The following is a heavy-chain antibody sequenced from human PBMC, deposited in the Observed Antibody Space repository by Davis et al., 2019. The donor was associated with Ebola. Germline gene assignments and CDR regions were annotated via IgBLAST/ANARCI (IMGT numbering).Heavy chain of an antibody. CDR3: AKSGLSFGVVKYHYGMDV. V-gene: IGHV3-23*01. J-gene: IGHJ6*04. D-gene: IGHD3-3*01. CDR2: LSGSGGST. CDR1: GFRFATYT. Sequence: GESLKISCAASGFRFATYTMSWVRQAPGKGLEWVSALSGSGGSTYYADSVKGRFTLSRDNSKNTLYLQMNSLRAEDTAVYYCAKSGLSFGVVKYHYGMDVWGKGTTVTVSS.